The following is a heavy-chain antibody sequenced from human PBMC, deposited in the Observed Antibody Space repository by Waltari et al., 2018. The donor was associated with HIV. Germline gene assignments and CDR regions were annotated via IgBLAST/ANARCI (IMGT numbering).Heavy chain of an antibody. D-gene: IGHD2-2*01. CDR3: ARLQGVVVPAAGLRFDP. J-gene: IGHJ5*02. CDR1: GGSISSYY. V-gene: IGHV4-59*08. Sequence: QVQLQESGPGLVKPSETLSLTCTVSGGSISSYYWSWIRQPPGKGLEWIGYICSSGSTNDNPSLKSRVTISVDTAKNQFSLKLSSVTAADTAVYYCARLQGVVVPAAGLRFDPWGQGTLVTVSS. CDR2: ICSSGST.